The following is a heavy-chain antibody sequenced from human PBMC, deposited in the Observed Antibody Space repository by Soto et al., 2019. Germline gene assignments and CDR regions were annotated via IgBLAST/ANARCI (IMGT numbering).Heavy chain of an antibody. CDR1: GGTFSSYT. D-gene: IGHD2-2*02. CDR2: IIPILGIA. J-gene: IGHJ4*02. Sequence: QVQLVQSGAEVKKPGSSVKVSCKASGGTFSSYTISWVRQAPGQGLERMGRIIPILGIANYAQKFQGRVTITADKSTSTAYMELSSLRSEDTAVYYCARDLERGYSQTDGRFDYWGQGTLVTVSS. V-gene: IGHV1-69*08. CDR3: ARDLERGYSQTDGRFDY.